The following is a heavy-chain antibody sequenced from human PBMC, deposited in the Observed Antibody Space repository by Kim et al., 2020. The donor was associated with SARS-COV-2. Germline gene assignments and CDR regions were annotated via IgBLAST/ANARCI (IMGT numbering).Heavy chain of an antibody. J-gene: IGHJ4*02. CDR2: INHIGST. CDR1: GGSFNDYY. D-gene: IGHD2-15*01. V-gene: IGHV4-34*01. Sequence: SETLSLTCAVYGGSFNDYYWTWIRQPPGKGLEWIWEINHIGSTKYNSSLKSRVTMSAETSKNRLSLKLSLVTAADTAVYYCAKHDARYCSGGNCWYFDYWGQGTLVTVSS. CDR3: AKHDARYCSGGNCWYFDY.